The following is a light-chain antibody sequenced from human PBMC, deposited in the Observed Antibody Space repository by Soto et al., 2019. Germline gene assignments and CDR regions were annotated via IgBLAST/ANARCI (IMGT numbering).Light chain of an antibody. J-gene: IGKJ1*01. CDR1: ESVSRW. CDR3: QQYNAYSQA. Sequence: DIQMTQSPSTLSASVGDRVTITCRASESVSRWLAWSQQKPGRTPKLLIYQASTLETGVPSRFSGSGSGTEFTLTISSLQPDDFATYYCQQYNAYSQAFGQGTKVEIK. CDR2: QAS. V-gene: IGKV1-5*03.